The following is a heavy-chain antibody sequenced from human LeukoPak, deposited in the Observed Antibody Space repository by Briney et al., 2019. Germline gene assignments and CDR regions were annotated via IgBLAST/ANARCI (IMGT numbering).Heavy chain of an antibody. V-gene: IGHV4-4*07. J-gene: IGHJ4*02. D-gene: IGHD4-11*01. CDR1: GGSISSYY. CDR3: ARDEDYSNYFDY. Sequence: SETLSLTCTVSGGSISSYYWSWIRQPAGKGLEWIGRIYTSGSTNYNPSLESRVTMSVDTSKNQFSLKLSSVTAADTAVYYCARDEDYSNYFDYWGQGTLVTVSS. CDR2: IYTSGST.